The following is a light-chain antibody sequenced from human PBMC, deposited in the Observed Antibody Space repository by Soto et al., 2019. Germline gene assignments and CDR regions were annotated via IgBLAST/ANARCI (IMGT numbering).Light chain of an antibody. J-gene: IGKJ1*01. CDR1: QGISHF. V-gene: IGKV1-27*01. Sequence: DIPMTQSPSSLSASVGDRVTITCRASQGISHFLAWYQQKPGKVPKLLIYAASILQSGVPPRFSGSGSGTDFTLTINSLQPEDVATYYCQKYNTVPRTFGQGTKVEL. CDR2: AAS. CDR3: QKYNTVPRT.